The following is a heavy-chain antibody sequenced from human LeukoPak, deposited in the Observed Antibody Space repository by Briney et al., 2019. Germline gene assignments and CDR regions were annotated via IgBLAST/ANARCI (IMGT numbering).Heavy chain of an antibody. Sequence: GESPKISCKGSGYSFTSYWIGWVRQMPGKGLEWMGIIYPGDSDTRYSPSFQGQVTISADKSISTAYLQWSSLKASDTALYYCARLGYMSAAGTYYWGQGTLVTVSS. D-gene: IGHD6-13*01. V-gene: IGHV5-51*01. CDR1: GYSFTSYW. CDR3: ARLGYMSAAGTYY. CDR2: IYPGDSDT. J-gene: IGHJ4*02.